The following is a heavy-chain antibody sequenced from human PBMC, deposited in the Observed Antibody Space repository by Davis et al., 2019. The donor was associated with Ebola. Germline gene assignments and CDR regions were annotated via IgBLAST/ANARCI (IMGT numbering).Heavy chain of an antibody. CDR2: FDPEDGET. V-gene: IGHV1-24*01. CDR3: ARDTRHITVPIYYYYYGMDV. J-gene: IGHJ6*02. CDR1: GYTLTELS. Sequence: ASVKVSCKVSGYTLTELSMHWVRQAPGKGLEWMGGFDPEDGETIYAQKFQGRVTMTEDTSTDTAYMELSSLRSEDTAVYYCARDTRHITVPIYYYYYGMDVWGQGTTVTVSS. D-gene: IGHD4-11*01.